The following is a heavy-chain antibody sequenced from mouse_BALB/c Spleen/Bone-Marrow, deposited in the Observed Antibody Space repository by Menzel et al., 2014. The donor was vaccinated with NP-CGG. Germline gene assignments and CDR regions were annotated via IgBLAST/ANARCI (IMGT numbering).Heavy chain of an antibody. V-gene: IGHV1-67*01. CDR3: ARWYNWDAFAY. Sequence: QVQLQQSGPELVRPGVSVKISCKGSGYTFTDYAMHWVKQSHAKSLEWIGVISTYSDNTNYNQKFKGKATMTVDKSSSTAYMELARLTSEDSAIYYCARWYNWDAFAYWGQGTLVTVSA. CDR1: GYTFTDYA. D-gene: IGHD4-1*01. CDR2: ISTYSDNT. J-gene: IGHJ3*01.